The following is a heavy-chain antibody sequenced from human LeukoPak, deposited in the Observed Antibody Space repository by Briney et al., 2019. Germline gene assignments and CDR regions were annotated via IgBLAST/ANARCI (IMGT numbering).Heavy chain of an antibody. CDR3: ARYVDPYDISPHSFDI. Sequence: SETLSVTCTVSGGSINSNTYFWNWIRQPAGKRLEWIERIYASGGTDYNPSLRSRLSMSINRSSNQISLTLRSVTAADTAVYYCARYVDPYDISPHSFDIWGQGTVVTVSS. D-gene: IGHD3-22*01. J-gene: IGHJ3*02. CDR2: IYASGGT. CDR1: GGSINSNTYF. V-gene: IGHV4-61*02.